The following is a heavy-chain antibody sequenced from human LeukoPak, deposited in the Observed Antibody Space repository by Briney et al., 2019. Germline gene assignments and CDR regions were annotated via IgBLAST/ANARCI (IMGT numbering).Heavy chain of an antibody. J-gene: IGHJ4*02. V-gene: IGHV1-18*01. Sequence: ASAKVSFKASGYTFTSYGISWVRQAPGQGLEWMGWISAYNGNTNYAQKLQGRVTMTTDTSTSTAYMELRSLRSDDTAVYYCARLPLYYYDSSGPQDYWGQGTLVTVSS. CDR1: GYTFTSYG. CDR2: ISAYNGNT. D-gene: IGHD3-22*01. CDR3: ARLPLYYYDSSGPQDY.